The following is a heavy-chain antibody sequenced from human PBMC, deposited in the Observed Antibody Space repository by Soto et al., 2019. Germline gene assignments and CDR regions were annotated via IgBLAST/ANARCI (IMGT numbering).Heavy chain of an antibody. CDR3: AKNYLPSYYYYMDV. J-gene: IGHJ6*03. CDR1: GFTFSSYA. CDR2: ISGSGGST. Sequence: GSLRLSCAASGFTFSSYAMSWVRQAPGKGLEWVSAISGSGGSTYYADSVKGRFTISRDNSKNTLYLQMNSLRAEDTAVYYCAKNYLPSYYYYMDVWGKGTTVTVSS. D-gene: IGHD3-10*01. V-gene: IGHV3-23*01.